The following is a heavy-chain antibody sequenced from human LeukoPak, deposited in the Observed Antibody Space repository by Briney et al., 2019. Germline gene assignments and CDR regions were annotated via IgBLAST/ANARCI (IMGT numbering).Heavy chain of an antibody. Sequence: PSETLSLTCTVSGGSISSTSYYWGWIRQAPGKGLECIGSIYYIGSTFYNPSLKSRVTISVDTSKNQFSLKLSSVTAADTAIYYCVWTYYDILTGPSAPFFDYWGQGTLVTVSS. CDR1: GGSISSTSYY. V-gene: IGHV4-39*01. D-gene: IGHD3-9*01. J-gene: IGHJ4*02. CDR3: VWTYYDILTGPSAPFFDY. CDR2: IYYIGST.